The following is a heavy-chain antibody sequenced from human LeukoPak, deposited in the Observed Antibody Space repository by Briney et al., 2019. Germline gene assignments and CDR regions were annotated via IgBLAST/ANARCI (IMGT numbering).Heavy chain of an antibody. CDR2: ISAYNGNT. D-gene: IGHD6-6*01. J-gene: IGHJ5*02. CDR1: GYTLTSYG. Sequence: ASVKVSCKASGYTLTSYGISWVRQAPGQGLAWMGCISAYNGNTNYAQKLQGRVTMTTDTSTSTAYMELRSLRSDDTAVYYCARVVKEYSSSSIWFDPWGQGTLVTVSS. CDR3: ARVVKEYSSSSIWFDP. V-gene: IGHV1-18*01.